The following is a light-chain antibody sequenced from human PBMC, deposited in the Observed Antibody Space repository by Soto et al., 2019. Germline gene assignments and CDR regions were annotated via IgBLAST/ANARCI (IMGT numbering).Light chain of an antibody. CDR2: GAS. CDR1: QSISSSF. CDR3: QQYDNSPIT. Sequence: ESDGVFSLSSGLSSSLSCGASQSISSSFLAWYQQKPGQAPRLLIYGASSRATGIPDRFSGTGSETDFTLTISRLEPEDFAVYYCQQYDNSPITFGQGTRLEIK. J-gene: IGKJ5*01. V-gene: IGKV3-20*01.